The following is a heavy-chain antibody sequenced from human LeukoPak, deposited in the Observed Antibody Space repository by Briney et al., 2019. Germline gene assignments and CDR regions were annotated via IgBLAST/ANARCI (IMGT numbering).Heavy chain of an antibody. D-gene: IGHD1-26*01. V-gene: IGHV3-23*01. CDR1: GFTFSIYG. J-gene: IGHJ4*02. CDR3: ARGGSYRASFDY. CDR2: ITGSGGST. Sequence: GGSLRLSCAASGFTFSIYGMNWVRQGPGKGLEWVSGITGSGGSTYYADSVKGRFTISRDNSKNTLYLQMNSLRAEDTAVYYCARGGSYRASFDYWGQGTLVTVSS.